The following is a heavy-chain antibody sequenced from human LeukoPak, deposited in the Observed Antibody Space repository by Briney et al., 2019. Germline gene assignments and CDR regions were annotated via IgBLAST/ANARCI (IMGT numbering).Heavy chain of an antibody. CDR1: GFTFSSYA. J-gene: IGHJ5*02. D-gene: IGHD2-21*02. CDR3: APPVETGDP. Sequence: PGRSLRLSCAASGFTFSSYAMHWVRQAPGKGLEWVAVISYDGSNKYYADSVKGRFTISRDNSKNTLYLQMNSLRAEDTAVYYCAPPVETGDPWGQGTLVTVSS. V-gene: IGHV3-30-3*01. CDR2: ISYDGSNK.